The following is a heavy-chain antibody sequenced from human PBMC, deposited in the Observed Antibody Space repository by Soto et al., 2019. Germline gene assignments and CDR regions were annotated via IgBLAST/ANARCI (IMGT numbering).Heavy chain of an antibody. CDR3: ASAAVTGTAGLDF. D-gene: IGHD6-19*01. Sequence: VTVACTASGYAFTSYDIPWVRQAPGQGLEWMGWINPNSGGTKSAEKFQGRVTMTRDTSISTAYMELSRLTSDDTAVYYCASAAVTGTAGLDFWGQGTPVTVSS. CDR2: INPNSGGT. V-gene: IGHV1-2*02. J-gene: IGHJ4*02. CDR1: GYAFTSYD.